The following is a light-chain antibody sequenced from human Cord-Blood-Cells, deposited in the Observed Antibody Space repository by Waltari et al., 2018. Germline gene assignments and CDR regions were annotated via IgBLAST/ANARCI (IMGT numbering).Light chain of an antibody. CDR3: CSYAGSYTLV. J-gene: IGLJ3*02. Sequence: QSALTQPRPGSGSPGQPVPIPCPGTSRVVVGFNYVSWSQQHPGKPPKLMFYDVSKRPSGVPDRFSGSKSGNTASLTISGLQAEDEADYYCCSYAGSYTLVFGGGTKLTVL. V-gene: IGLV2-11*01. CDR1: SRVVVGFNY. CDR2: DVS.